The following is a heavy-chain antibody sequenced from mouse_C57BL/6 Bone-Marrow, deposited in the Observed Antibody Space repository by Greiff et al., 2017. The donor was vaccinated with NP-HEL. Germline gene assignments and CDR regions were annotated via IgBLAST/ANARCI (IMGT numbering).Heavy chain of an antibody. J-gene: IGHJ2*01. D-gene: IGHD1-1*02. CDR3: ARALYYHYFDY. CDR2: IYPGDSDT. Sequence: VQLVESGAELVKPGASVKISCKASGYAFSSYWMNWVKQRPGKGLEWIGQIYPGDSDTNYNGKFKGKATLTADKSSSTAYMQLSSLTSEDSAVYFCARALYYHYFDYWGQGTTLTVSS. CDR1: GYAFSSYW. V-gene: IGHV1-80*01.